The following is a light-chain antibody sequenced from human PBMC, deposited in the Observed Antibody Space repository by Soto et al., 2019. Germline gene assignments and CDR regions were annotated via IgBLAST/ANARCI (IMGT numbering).Light chain of an antibody. Sequence: QSVLTQPASVSGSPGQSITISCTGTSSDVGGYNYVSWYQHHPGKAPKLMIFDVSNRPSGVSNRFSGSKSGNTASLTISGLQPEDEAVYYCSSYTTGNTRQILFGTGTKFTVL. CDR3: SSYTTGNTRQIL. V-gene: IGLV2-14*03. CDR2: DVS. CDR1: SSDVGGYNY. J-gene: IGLJ1*01.